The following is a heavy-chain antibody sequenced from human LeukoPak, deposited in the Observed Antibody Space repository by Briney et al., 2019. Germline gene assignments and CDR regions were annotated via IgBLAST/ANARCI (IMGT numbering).Heavy chain of an antibody. CDR2: IWYDGSHK. J-gene: IGHJ4*02. D-gene: IGHD3-10*01. CDR1: GFTFSSYG. V-gene: IGHV3-33*01. Sequence: PGRSLRLSCAASGFTFSSYGMHWVRQAPGKGLEWVAVIWYDGSHKYYADSVKGRFTISRDNSKNTLHLQMNSLRAEDTAVYYCARDLLLWFGELSGDPDYWGQGTLVTVSS. CDR3: ARDLLLWFGELSGDPDY.